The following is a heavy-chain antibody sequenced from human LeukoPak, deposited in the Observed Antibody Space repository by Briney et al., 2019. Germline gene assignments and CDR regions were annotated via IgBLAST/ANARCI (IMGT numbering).Heavy chain of an antibody. CDR3: AREGDGYLDY. J-gene: IGHJ4*02. CDR1: GYSISSGYY. Sequence: KSSETLSLTCTVSGYSISSGYYWGWIRQPPGKGLEWIGSIYHSGSTYYNPSLKSRVTISVDTSKNQFSLKLSSVTAADTAVYYCAREGDGYLDYWGQGTLVTVSS. CDR2: IYHSGST. V-gene: IGHV4-38-2*02. D-gene: IGHD5-24*01.